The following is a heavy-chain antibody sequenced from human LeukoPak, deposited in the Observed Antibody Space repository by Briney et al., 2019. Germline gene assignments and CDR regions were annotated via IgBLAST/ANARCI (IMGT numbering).Heavy chain of an antibody. J-gene: IGHJ5*02. CDR1: GYTLFSYD. V-gene: IGHV1-8*01. D-gene: IGHD2-8*01. CDR2: MNVKSGNK. CDR3: ATTPTNSRGWFDP. Sequence: GASVKVSCKASGYTLFSYDINWVRQATGQGLEWMGWMNVKSGNKSYAQKFQGRVTMTRNTSISTAYIELTSLRSEDTAVYYCATTPTNSRGWFDPWGQGTLVTVSS.